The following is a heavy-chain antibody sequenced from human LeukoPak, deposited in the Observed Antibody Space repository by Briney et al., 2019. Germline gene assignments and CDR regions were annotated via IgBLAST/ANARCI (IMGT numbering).Heavy chain of an antibody. J-gene: IGHJ4*02. D-gene: IGHD3-9*01. CDR3: ARSGYYDILSGYLYFFDY. V-gene: IGHV4-39*01. CDR2: IYSSGST. CDR1: GGSISDTTYF. Sequence: SETLTLTCSVSGGSISDTTYFWGWIRRPPGKGLEWIGSIYSSGSTYYNPSLKSRVTVSIDTSRNQFSLKLTSVAAAETAVYYCARSGYYDILSGYLYFFDYWGQGTLVTVSS.